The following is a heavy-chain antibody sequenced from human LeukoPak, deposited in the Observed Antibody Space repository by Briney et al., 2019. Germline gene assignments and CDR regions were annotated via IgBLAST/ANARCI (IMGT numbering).Heavy chain of an antibody. V-gene: IGHV4-34*01. D-gene: IGHD2-8*01. CDR2: INHSGST. J-gene: IGHJ4*02. CDR3: ARRGKILCTNGVCSQYYFDY. CDR1: GGSFSGYY. Sequence: PSETLSLTCAVYGGSFSGYYWSWIRQPSGKGLEWIGEINHSGSTNYNPSLKSRVTISVDTSKNQFSLKLSSVTAADTAVYYCARRGKILCTNGVCSQYYFDYWGQGTLVTVSS.